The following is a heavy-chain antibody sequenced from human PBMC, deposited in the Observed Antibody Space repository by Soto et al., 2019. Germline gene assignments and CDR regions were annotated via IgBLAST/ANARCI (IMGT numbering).Heavy chain of an antibody. D-gene: IGHD6-13*01. J-gene: IGHJ3*02. Sequence: GGSLRLSCTASGFTFGDYAMSWFRQAPGKGLEWVGFIRSKAYGGTTEYAASVKGRFTISRDDSKSIAYLQMNSLKTEDTAVYYCSPWYEDLNDAFDIWGQGTMVTVSS. V-gene: IGHV3-49*03. CDR1: GFTFGDYA. CDR2: IRSKAYGGTT. CDR3: SPWYEDLNDAFDI.